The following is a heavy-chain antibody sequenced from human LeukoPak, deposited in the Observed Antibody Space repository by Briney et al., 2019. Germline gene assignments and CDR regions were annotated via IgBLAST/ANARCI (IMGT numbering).Heavy chain of an antibody. Sequence: SETLSLTCTVSGGSISSYYWSWIRQPPGKGLEWIGYIYYSGSTYYNPSLKSRVTISVDTSKNQFSLKLSSVTAADTAVYYCAVLDGYYYYMDVWGKGTTVTVSS. CDR1: GGSISSYY. D-gene: IGHD1-1*01. CDR2: IYYSGST. V-gene: IGHV4-59*04. J-gene: IGHJ6*03. CDR3: AVLDGYYYYMDV.